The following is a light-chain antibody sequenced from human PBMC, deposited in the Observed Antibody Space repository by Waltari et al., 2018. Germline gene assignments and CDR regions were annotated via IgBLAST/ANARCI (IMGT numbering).Light chain of an antibody. CDR1: QSISSKVNYKSY. CDR3: QQFYDSQLT. J-gene: IGKJ4*01. Sequence: DIVMTQSPDSPAVSLGETAPINCKPNQSISSKVNYKSYLAWFQQKPGQPPRLLIYWASSRESGVPGRVSGSGSGTDFTLTISDLQAEDVALYYCQQFYDSQLTFGGGTKVEI. CDR2: WAS. V-gene: IGKV4-1*01.